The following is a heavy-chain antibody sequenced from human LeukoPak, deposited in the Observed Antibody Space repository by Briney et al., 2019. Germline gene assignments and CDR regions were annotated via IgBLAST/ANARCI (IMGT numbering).Heavy chain of an antibody. CDR3: ARGGILATNNWIDP. Sequence: SETLSLTCAVYGGSFSSYYWSWIRQPPGKGLEWIGEINHSGSTNYNPSLKSRVTISVDTSKNRFSLKLSSVTAADTAVYYCARGGILATNNWIDPWGQGTLVTVSS. J-gene: IGHJ5*02. D-gene: IGHD5-12*01. CDR2: INHSGST. CDR1: GGSFSSYY. V-gene: IGHV4-34*01.